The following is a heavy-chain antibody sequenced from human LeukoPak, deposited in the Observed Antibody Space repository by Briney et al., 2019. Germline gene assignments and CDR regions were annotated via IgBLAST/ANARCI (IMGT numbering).Heavy chain of an antibody. J-gene: IGHJ4*02. CDR2: INEDGSGK. V-gene: IGHV3-7*05. CDR1: GFTFSSSW. CDR3: ATWSNAWEFDY. Sequence: GGCLRLSCAASGFTFSSSWMTWVRQAPGKGLEWVAHINEDGSGKYYVDSVTGRFSISRDNTKNSLYLQMSSLRAEDTAVYYCATWSNAWEFDYWGQGTLVSVSS. D-gene: IGHD1-26*01.